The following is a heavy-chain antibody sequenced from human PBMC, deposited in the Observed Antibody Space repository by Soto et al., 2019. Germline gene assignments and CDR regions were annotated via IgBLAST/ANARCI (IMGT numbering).Heavy chain of an antibody. D-gene: IGHD4-17*01. V-gene: IGHV1-24*01. Sequence: ASVKVSCTVSGYTLAESSMHWVRQAPGKGLEWMGGFDPEDGETIYAQKFQGRVTMTEDTSTDTAYMELSSLRSEDTAVYYCATSYAGAFDIWGQGTMVTVSS. CDR2: FDPEDGET. CDR3: ATSYAGAFDI. CDR1: GYTLAESS. J-gene: IGHJ3*02.